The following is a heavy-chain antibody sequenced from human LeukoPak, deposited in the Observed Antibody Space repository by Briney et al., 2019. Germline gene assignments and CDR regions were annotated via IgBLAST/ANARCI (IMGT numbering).Heavy chain of an antibody. Sequence: ASVKVSCKASGGTFSSYAISWVRQAPGQGLEWMGRIIPILGIANYAQKFQGRVTITADKSTSTAYMELSSLRSEDTAVYYCARGDDYGGICGWFDPWGQGTLVTVSS. J-gene: IGHJ5*02. CDR1: GGTFSSYA. CDR2: IIPILGIA. V-gene: IGHV1-69*04. D-gene: IGHD4-17*01. CDR3: ARGDDYGGICGWFDP.